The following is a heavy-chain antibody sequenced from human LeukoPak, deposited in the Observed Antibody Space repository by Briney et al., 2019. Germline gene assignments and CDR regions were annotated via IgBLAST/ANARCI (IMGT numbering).Heavy chain of an antibody. CDR3: ARVKGTGGLGILDY. CDR2: IKQDGSEK. Sequence: PGGSLRLSCAASGFTFSSYWMSWVRQAPGKGLEWVANIKQDGSEKYYVDSVKGRFTISRDNAKNSLYLQMNSLRAEDTAVYYCARVKGTGGLGILDYWGQGTLVTVSS. J-gene: IGHJ4*02. CDR1: GFTFSSYW. V-gene: IGHV3-7*01. D-gene: IGHD7-27*01.